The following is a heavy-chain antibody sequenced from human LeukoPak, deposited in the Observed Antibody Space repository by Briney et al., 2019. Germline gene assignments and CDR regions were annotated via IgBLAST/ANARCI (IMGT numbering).Heavy chain of an antibody. Sequence: GGSLRLSCAASGFTFSSYAMSWVRQAPGKGLEWVSAISGSGGSTYYADSVKGRFTISRDNSKNTLYLQMNSLRAEDTAVYYCAREPRPANDFWSGYPYYFDCWGQGTLVTVSS. V-gene: IGHV3-23*01. CDR1: GFTFSSYA. D-gene: IGHD3-3*01. CDR3: AREPRPANDFWSGYPYYFDC. CDR2: ISGSGGST. J-gene: IGHJ4*02.